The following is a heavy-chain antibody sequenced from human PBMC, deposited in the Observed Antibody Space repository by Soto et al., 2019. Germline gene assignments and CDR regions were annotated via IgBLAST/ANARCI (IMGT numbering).Heavy chain of an antibody. CDR3: VKDYDFWSGYTGDYYYYGMDV. V-gene: IGHV3-64D*08. CDR1: GFTFSSYA. D-gene: IGHD3-3*01. CDR2: ISSNGGST. Sequence: PGGSLRLSCSASGFTFSSYAMHWVRRAPGKGLEYVSAISSNGGSTYYADSVKGRFTISRDNSKNTLYLQMSSLRAEDTAVYYCVKDYDFWSGYTGDYYYYGMDVWGQGTTVTVSS. J-gene: IGHJ6*02.